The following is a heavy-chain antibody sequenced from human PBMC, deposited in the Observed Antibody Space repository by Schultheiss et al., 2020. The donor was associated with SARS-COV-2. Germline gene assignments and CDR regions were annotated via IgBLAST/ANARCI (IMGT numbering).Heavy chain of an antibody. D-gene: IGHD3-3*01. CDR2: ISSSSSYI. V-gene: IGHV3-21*03. CDR1: GFTVSSNY. J-gene: IGHJ3*02. CDR3: TTEFRYDFWSGYRGARGAFDI. Sequence: GGSLRLSCAASGFTVSSNYMSWVRQAPGKGLEWVSSISSSSSYIYYADSVKGRFTISRDNAKNSLYLQMNSLKTEDTAVYYCTTEFRYDFWSGYRGARGAFDIWGQGTMVTVSS.